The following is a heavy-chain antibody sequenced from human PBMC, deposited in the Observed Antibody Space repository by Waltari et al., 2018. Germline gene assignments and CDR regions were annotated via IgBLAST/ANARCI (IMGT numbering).Heavy chain of an antibody. CDR2: IHYTGDT. V-gene: IGHV4-38-2*01. J-gene: IGHJ4*02. CDR3: AGHEWGLPGF. D-gene: IGHD1-26*01. Sequence: QVQLPESGPGLVKPSETMSLTCGVSGYSITSSYCWAWFRQPPGKGLEWIASIHYTGDTQYSPSLKSRVTISADKSKNEVSLRLTSVTAADTAVYYCAGHEWGLPGFWGQGTLVTVSS. CDR1: GYSITSSYC.